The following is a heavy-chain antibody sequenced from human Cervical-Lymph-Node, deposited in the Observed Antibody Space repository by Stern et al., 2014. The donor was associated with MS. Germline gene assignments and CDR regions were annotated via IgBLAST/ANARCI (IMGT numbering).Heavy chain of an antibody. Sequence: QVQLVQSGAEVQKPGSSVKVSCKASGDTSNTDAIHWVRQAPGQGLEWMGGIFPVFGTPVYAQRFKGRVSIAADESTATDYMELSSLRSDDTAVYYCARGASSAAWYKHAVDVWGQGTTVTVSS. CDR1: GDTSNTDA. D-gene: IGHD1-14*01. J-gene: IGHJ6*02. CDR2: IFPVFGTP. V-gene: IGHV1-69*01. CDR3: ARGASSAAWYKHAVDV.